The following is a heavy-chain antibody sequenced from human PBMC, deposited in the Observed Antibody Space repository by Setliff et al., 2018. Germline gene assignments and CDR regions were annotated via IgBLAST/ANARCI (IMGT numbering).Heavy chain of an antibody. CDR3: AKGGGAVAGSSPWGY. CDR1: GFTFSSYA. V-gene: IGHV3-30-3*01. Sequence: SGFTFSSYAMHWVRQAPGKGLEWVAVISYDGSNKYYADSVKGRFTISRDNSKNTLYLQMNSLRAEDTAVYYCAKGGGAVAGSSPWGYWGQGTLVTVSS. CDR2: ISYDGSNK. J-gene: IGHJ4*02. D-gene: IGHD6-19*01.